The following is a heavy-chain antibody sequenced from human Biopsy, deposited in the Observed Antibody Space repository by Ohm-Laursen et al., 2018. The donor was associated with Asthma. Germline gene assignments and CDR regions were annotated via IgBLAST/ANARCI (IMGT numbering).Heavy chain of an antibody. D-gene: IGHD3-3*01. CDR2: ISYGGKT. CDR3: ARRITIFGVVQKDHGMDA. V-gene: IGHV4-39*01. Sequence: SETLSLTCAVSGGSMTPTSHYWDWICQAPGKGLEWIGYISYGGKTSYNPSLKNRVTISRDTSKNQFSLRLTSVTAADTAVYFCARRITIFGVVQKDHGMDAWGQGTTVIVSS. J-gene: IGHJ6*02. CDR1: GGSMTPTSHY.